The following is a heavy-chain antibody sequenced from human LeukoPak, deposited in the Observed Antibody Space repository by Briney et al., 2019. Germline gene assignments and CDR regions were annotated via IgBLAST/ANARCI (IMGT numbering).Heavy chain of an antibody. Sequence: ASVKVSCKTSGGTFSNYAISWVRQAPGQGLEWMGRVMPIFGTPNYAKNFQGRVTITADESTSTVYMELSSLRVEDTAVYYCARGAYYYDTNGYYDYWGQGTLVTVSS. CDR1: GGTFSNYA. V-gene: IGHV1-69*13. CDR2: VMPIFGTP. D-gene: IGHD3-22*01. J-gene: IGHJ4*02. CDR3: ARGAYYYDTNGYYDY.